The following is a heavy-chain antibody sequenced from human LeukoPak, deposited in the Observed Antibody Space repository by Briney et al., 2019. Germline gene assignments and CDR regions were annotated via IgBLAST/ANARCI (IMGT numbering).Heavy chain of an antibody. D-gene: IGHD6-13*01. CDR2: ISSSSSYI. Sequence: GGSLRLSCAASGFTISSYSMNWVRQAPGKGLEWVSSISSSSSYIYYADSVKGRFTISRDNAKNSLYLQMNSLRAEDTAVYYCARNSAGKSGYYFDYWGQGTLVTVSS. CDR3: ARNSAGKSGYYFDY. CDR1: GFTISSYS. J-gene: IGHJ4*02. V-gene: IGHV3-21*01.